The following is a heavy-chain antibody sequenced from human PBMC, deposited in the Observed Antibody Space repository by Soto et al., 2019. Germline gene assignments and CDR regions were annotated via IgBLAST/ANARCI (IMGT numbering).Heavy chain of an antibody. D-gene: IGHD2-21*01. CDR2: ISPKGTYK. J-gene: IGHJ5*02. Sequence: ESGGGLVKPGGSLRLCCATSGFTFTDSYMTWIRQAPGKGLEFVSYISPKGTYKAYADSVKGRFTISRDNTKNSLYLQLNSLRDEDTALYYCSRGGGGGLFDLWGQGAFVTVSS. CDR1: GFTFTDSY. CDR3: SRGGGGGLFDL. V-gene: IGHV3-11*06.